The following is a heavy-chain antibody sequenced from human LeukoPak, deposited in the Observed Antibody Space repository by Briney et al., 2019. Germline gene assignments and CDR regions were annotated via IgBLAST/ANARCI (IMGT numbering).Heavy chain of an antibody. V-gene: IGHV3-7*03. CDR2: IKQDGSQK. CDR1: GFTFSSYW. Sequence: GGSLRLSCAASGFTFSSYWMSWVRQAPGKGLEWVANIKQDGSQKYYVDSVKGRFSISRDNAKNSLYLQMNSLRAEDTAVYYCVKDSAGNYWGQGTLVTVSS. D-gene: IGHD2-15*01. J-gene: IGHJ4*02. CDR3: VKDSAGNY.